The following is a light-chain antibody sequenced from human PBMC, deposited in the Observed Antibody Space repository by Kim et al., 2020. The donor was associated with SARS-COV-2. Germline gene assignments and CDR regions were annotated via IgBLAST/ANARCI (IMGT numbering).Light chain of an antibody. CDR1: QDISSY. J-gene: IGKJ4*01. Sequence: ESVGDRATITCRASQDISSYLNWYQQKPGKAPKLLLYDASNLETGVPARFSGSGSGTEFTLTISSVQPEDIAVYYCQQRDNRPLTFGGGTKVDIK. V-gene: IGKV1-33*01. CDR3: QQRDNRPLT. CDR2: DAS.